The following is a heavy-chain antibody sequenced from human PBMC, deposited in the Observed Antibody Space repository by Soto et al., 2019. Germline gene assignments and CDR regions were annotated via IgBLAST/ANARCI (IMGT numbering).Heavy chain of an antibody. V-gene: IGHV1-3*01. CDR1: RDTFTTYA. CDR3: ASANYGDFGAFNI. D-gene: IGHD2-21*01. CDR2: INAGNGNT. Sequence: ASVKVSCKASRDTFTTYAMHWVRQAPGQRLEWMGWINAGNGNTYYSQKFQGRLTITRDTSASTAYMDLSSLTSEDTAVYYCASANYGDFGAFNIWGQGTMVTVSS. J-gene: IGHJ3*02.